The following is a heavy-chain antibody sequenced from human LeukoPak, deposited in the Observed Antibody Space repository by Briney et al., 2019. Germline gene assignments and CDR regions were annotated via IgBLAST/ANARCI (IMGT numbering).Heavy chain of an antibody. J-gene: IGHJ4*02. CDR3: AHTYGIYYFDY. D-gene: IGHD2-15*01. V-gene: IGHV2-5*02. CDR1: GFSLSPNGVR. CDR2: IYWDDDK. Sequence: SGPPLVNPTQTLTLTCTFSGFSLSPNGVRVGWIRQPPGKALEWLALIYWDDDKRYSPSLKSRLTITKDTSRNQVVLTMTNMDPVDTATYYCAHTYGIYYFDYWGQGTLVTVSA.